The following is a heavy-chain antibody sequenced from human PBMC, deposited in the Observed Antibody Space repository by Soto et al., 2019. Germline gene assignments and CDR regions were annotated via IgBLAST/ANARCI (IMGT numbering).Heavy chain of an antibody. CDR1: GFTVGTNF. V-gene: IGHV3-66*01. J-gene: IGHJ6*02. Sequence: GGSLRLSCAASGFTVGTNFMTWVRQAPGKGLEWVSVIYSGGSTFYADSVKGRFTITRDNSENTLYFQMNSLRAEDTAVYYCARAKMQLWPNYYDDGLDVWGQGTTVNVS. D-gene: IGHD5-18*01. CDR2: IYSGGST. CDR3: ARAKMQLWPNYYDDGLDV.